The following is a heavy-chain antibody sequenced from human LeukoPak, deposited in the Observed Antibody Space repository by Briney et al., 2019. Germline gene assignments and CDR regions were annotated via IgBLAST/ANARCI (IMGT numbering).Heavy chain of an antibody. CDR2: INSDGSVT. V-gene: IGHV3-74*01. Sequence: PGGSLRLSCAASGFTFSGYWMHWVRQAPGKGLVWVSRINSDGSVTTYADSVKGRFTISRDNAKNTLYLQMNSLTAEDTAVYYCARYGGYDWYFDYWGQGTLVTVSS. CDR1: GFTFSGYW. CDR3: ARYGGYDWYFDY. J-gene: IGHJ4*02. D-gene: IGHD5-12*01.